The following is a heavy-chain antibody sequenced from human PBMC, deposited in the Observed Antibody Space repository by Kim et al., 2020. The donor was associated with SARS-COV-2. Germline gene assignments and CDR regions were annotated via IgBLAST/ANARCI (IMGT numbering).Heavy chain of an antibody. CDR2: IYSSGIT. CDR1: GGSMSNYY. CDR3: XXDDLDNWFDP. J-gene: IGHJ5*02. Sequence: SETLSLTCTVSGGSMSNYYWSWIRQPAGKGLEWIGRIYSSGITNYSPSLESRVTMXXDTSXXQFSLRLSSVTAADTAXXYXXXDDLDNWFDPWGXGTLVTVSX. V-gene: IGHV4-4*07. D-gene: IGHD1-1*01.